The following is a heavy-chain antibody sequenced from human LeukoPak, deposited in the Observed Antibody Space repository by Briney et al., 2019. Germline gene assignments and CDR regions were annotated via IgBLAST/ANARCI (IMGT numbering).Heavy chain of an antibody. CDR3: ARDLAAGAGYLDY. CDR1: GGSISSGAYY. CDR2: IDYGGST. Sequence: SETLSLTCTVSGGSISSGAYYWSWIRQHPGKGLEWIGYIDYGGSTYYSPSLKSRIIISVDTSKTQFSLKLSSVTAADTAVYYCARDLAAGAGYLDYWGQGTLVTVSS. J-gene: IGHJ4*02. D-gene: IGHD6-25*01. V-gene: IGHV4-31*03.